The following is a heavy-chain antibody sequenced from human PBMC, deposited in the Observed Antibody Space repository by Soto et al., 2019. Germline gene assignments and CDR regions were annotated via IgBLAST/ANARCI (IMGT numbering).Heavy chain of an antibody. CDR1: GFTFSSYG. J-gene: IGHJ6*02. V-gene: IGHV3-30*18. D-gene: IGHD1-7*01. CDR2: ISYDGSNK. Sequence: GGFLRLSCAASGFTFSSYGMHWVRQAPGKGLEWVAVISYDGSNKYYADSVKGRFTISRDNSKNTLYLQMNSLRAEDTAVYYCAKDYLTGTKNYLGMDVWGQGTTVTVSS. CDR3: AKDYLTGTKNYLGMDV.